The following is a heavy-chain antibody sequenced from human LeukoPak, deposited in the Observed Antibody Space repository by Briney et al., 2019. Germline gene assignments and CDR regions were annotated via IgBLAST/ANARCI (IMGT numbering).Heavy chain of an antibody. CDR1: GYTFTTYG. D-gene: IGHD3-22*01. Sequence: ASVKVSCKASGYTFTTYGISWVRQAPGQGLEWMGIINPSVGSTNYAQKFQGRVTMTRDTSTSTGYMDLSSLRSEDTAVYYCARVCYDSSGYFSIIPGYYYGMDVWGQGTTVTVSS. CDR2: INPSVGST. CDR3: ARVCYDSSGYFSIIPGYYYGMDV. J-gene: IGHJ6*02. V-gene: IGHV1-46*01.